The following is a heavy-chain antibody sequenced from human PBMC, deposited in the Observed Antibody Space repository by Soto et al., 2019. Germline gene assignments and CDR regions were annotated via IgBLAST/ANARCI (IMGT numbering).Heavy chain of an antibody. CDR1: GFTFTSSA. V-gene: IGHV1-58*01. J-gene: IGHJ4*02. D-gene: IGHD3-22*01. CDR2: IVVGSGNT. CDR3: AADGAHYYDGRAAGY. Sequence: QMQLVQSGPEVKKPGTSVKVSCKASGFTFTSSAVQWVRQARGQRLEWIGWIVVGSGNTNYAQKFQERVTITRDMSTSTAYMELSSLRSEDTAVYYCAADGAHYYDGRAAGYWGQGTLVTVSS.